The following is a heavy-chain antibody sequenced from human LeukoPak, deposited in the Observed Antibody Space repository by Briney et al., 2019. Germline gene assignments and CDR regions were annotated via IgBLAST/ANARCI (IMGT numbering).Heavy chain of an antibody. D-gene: IGHD3-16*02. CDR2: ISGGGGST. Sequence: GGSLRLSCVASGFTFSNYAMIWVRQAPGKGLEWVSAISGGGGSTYYAGSVTGRFTISRDNSKSTVYLQMNSLRAEDTAVYYCAKDGARYDYVWGSSRSRWFDPWGQGTLVTVSS. V-gene: IGHV3-23*01. CDR1: GFTFSNYA. CDR3: AKDGARYDYVWGSSRSRWFDP. J-gene: IGHJ5*02.